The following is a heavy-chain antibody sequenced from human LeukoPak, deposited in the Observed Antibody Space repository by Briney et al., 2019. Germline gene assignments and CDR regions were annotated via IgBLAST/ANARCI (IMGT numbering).Heavy chain of an antibody. CDR3: ARVQVAGTRDAFDI. D-gene: IGHD6-19*01. CDR1: GGSISSSSYY. V-gene: IGHV4-39*01. J-gene: IGHJ3*02. CDR2: VSYSGST. Sequence: PSETLSLTCPVSGGSISSSSYYWGWIRQPPGKGLEWVGSVSYSGSTYYNPSLKSRVTISVDTSKNQFSLKVSSVTAADTAVYSCARVQVAGTRDAFDIWGQGTMVTVSS.